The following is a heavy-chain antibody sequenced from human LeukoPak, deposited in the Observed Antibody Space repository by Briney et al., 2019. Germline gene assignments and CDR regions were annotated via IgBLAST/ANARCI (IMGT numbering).Heavy chain of an antibody. CDR1: GFTFRSYW. J-gene: IGHJ4*02. V-gene: IGHV3-7*01. CDR2: INQDGSVK. CDR3: ARVGYSGWNLEY. Sequence: PGGSLRLSCAASGFTFRSYWMSWVPQAPGKGLEWVANINQDGSVKYYVDSVKGRFTISRDNAKNSLYVQMNSLRDEDTAVYYCARVGYSGWNLEYWGQGTLVTVSS. D-gene: IGHD5-12*01.